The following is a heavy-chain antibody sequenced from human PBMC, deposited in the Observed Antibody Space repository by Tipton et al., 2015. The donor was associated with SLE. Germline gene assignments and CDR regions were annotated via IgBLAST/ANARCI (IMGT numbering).Heavy chain of an antibody. Sequence: LRLSCTVSGGSISSYYWSWIRQPPGKGLEWIGYIYYTGSTNYNPSVKSRVTISVDTSKNQFSLKLSSVTAADTAVYYCARQSSYYYYGMDVWGQGTTVTVSS. CDR1: GGSISSYY. V-gene: IGHV4-59*08. CDR3: ARQSSYYYYGMDV. CDR2: IYYTGST. J-gene: IGHJ6*02.